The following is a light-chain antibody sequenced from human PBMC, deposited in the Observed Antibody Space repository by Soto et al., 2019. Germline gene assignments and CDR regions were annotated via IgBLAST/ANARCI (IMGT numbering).Light chain of an antibody. CDR2: GAY. Sequence: EIVMTQAPATISGSPGERATLSSRARLSVSSTLAGYQQKPGQAPRLLIYGAYTRATGIPARFSGSGSGKEFTLPISTLQSEDFSLYYCQQYNNWHPFPLGQEQRLQI. CDR1: LSVSST. CDR3: QQYNNWHPFP. V-gene: IGKV3-15*01. J-gene: IGKJ5*01.